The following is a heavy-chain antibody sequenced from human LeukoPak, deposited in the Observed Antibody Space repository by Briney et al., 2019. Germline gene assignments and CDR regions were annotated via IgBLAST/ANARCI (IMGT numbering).Heavy chain of an antibody. V-gene: IGHV1-18*01. CDR1: GYTFTNFG. CDR2: ISGYSGNT. D-gene: IGHD1-26*01. J-gene: IGHJ4*02. Sequence: ASVKVSCKASGYTFTNFGITWVRQAHGQGIERMGWISGYSGNTKYAQKFQARVTLTTDTPTSTAYMEMRSLISDDTAVYYCARDGGIEGRHLDYWGQGTLVTVSS. CDR3: ARDGGIEGRHLDY.